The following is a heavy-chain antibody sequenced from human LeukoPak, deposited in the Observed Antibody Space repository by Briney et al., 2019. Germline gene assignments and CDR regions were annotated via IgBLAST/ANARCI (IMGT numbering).Heavy chain of an antibody. V-gene: IGHV3-30*03. D-gene: IGHD6-13*01. J-gene: IGHJ5*02. Sequence: PGGSLRLSCVASGLTFSRYWMSWVRQAPGKGLEWVAVISSDGSNKYYADSMKGRFTISRDNSKNTLYLQMNSLRGEDTAVYSCARGHGSSSWYSYSTGWFDPWGQGTLVTVSS. CDR3: ARGHGSSSWYSYSTGWFDP. CDR1: GLTFSRYW. CDR2: ISSDGSNK.